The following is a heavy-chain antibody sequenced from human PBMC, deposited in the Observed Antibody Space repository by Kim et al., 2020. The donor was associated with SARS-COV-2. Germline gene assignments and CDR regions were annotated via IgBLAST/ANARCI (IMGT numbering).Heavy chain of an antibody. CDR2: IYYSGST. Sequence: SETLSLTCTVSGGSISSGGYYWSWIRQHPGKGLEWIGYIYYSGSTYYNPSLKSRVTISVDTSKNQFSLKLSSVTAADTAVYYCARTISSSPSTVFDYWGQGTLVTVSS. CDR3: ARTISSSPSTVFDY. J-gene: IGHJ4*02. CDR1: GGSISSGGYY. V-gene: IGHV4-31*03. D-gene: IGHD6-13*01.